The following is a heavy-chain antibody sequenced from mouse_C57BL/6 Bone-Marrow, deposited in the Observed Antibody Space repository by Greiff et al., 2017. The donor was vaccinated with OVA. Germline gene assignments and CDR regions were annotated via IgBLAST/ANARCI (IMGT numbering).Heavy chain of an antibody. Sequence: EVKLVESGGGLVQPGGSMKLSCVASGFTFSNYWMNWVRQSPEKGLEWVAQIRLKSDNYATHYAESVKGRFTISREDSKSRVYLQMNNLRAEDTGIYYCTRLRIFAYWGQGTLVTVSA. CDR3: TRLRIFAY. CDR1: GFTFSNYW. V-gene: IGHV6-3*01. J-gene: IGHJ3*01. CDR2: IRLKSDNYAT. D-gene: IGHD1-1*01.